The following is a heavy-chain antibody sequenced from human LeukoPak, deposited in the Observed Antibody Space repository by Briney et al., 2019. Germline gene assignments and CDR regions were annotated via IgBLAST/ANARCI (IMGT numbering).Heavy chain of an antibody. D-gene: IGHD2-21*02. CDR3: AKPVGYCGGDCYAFDY. J-gene: IGHJ4*02. CDR2: ISGSGGST. V-gene: IGHV3-23*01. CDR1: GFTFSSYA. Sequence: GGSLRLSCAASGFTFSSYAMSWVRQAPGKVLEWVSAISGSGGSTYYADSVKGRFTISRDNSKNTLYLQMNSLRAEDTAVYYCAKPVGYCGGDCYAFDYWGQGTLVTVSS.